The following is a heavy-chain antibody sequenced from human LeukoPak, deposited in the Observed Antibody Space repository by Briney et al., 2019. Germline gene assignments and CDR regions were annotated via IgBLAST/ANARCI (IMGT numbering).Heavy chain of an antibody. V-gene: IGHV3-48*03. CDR2: ISSSGSTI. Sequence: GGSLRHSCSDSGFTLFSYVVYRVRQAPGKGLEWVSYISSSGSTIYYADSVKGRFTISRDNAKNSLYLQRNSLRAEDTAVYYCARDRATGYSSSWSPLHYPKIAWGKGTTVTVSS. J-gene: IGHJ6*04. CDR3: ARDRATGYSSSWSPLHYPKIA. CDR1: GFTLFSYV. D-gene: IGHD6-13*01.